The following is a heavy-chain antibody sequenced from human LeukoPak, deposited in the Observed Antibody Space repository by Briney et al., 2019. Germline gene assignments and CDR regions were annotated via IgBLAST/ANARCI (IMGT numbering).Heavy chain of an antibody. V-gene: IGHV1-18*01. CDR2: ISAYNGNT. Sequence: ASVKVSCKASGYTFTSYGISWVRQAPGQGLEWMGWISAYNGNTNYAQKLQGRVTMTTDTSTSTAYMELRSLRSEDTAVYYCASRMPPRGSSWYYYYGMDVWGQGTTVTVSS. D-gene: IGHD6-13*01. CDR1: GYTFTSYG. CDR3: ASRMPPRGSSWYYYYGMDV. J-gene: IGHJ6*02.